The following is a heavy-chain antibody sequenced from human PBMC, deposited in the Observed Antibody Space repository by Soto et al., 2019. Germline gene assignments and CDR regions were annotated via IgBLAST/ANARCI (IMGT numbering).Heavy chain of an antibody. CDR2: ISGSGGST. CDR1: GFTFSSYA. J-gene: IGHJ4*02. V-gene: IGHV3-23*01. D-gene: IGHD3-10*01. Sequence: EVQLLESGGGLVQPGGSLRLSCAASGFTFSSYAMSWVRQAPGKGLEWVSVISGSGGSTYYADYVQGRFTISRDNYKHTLYLQMNSLRAEDTAVYYCAKVGVLLWFGDFDYWRQGTLVTV. CDR3: AKVGVLLWFGDFDY.